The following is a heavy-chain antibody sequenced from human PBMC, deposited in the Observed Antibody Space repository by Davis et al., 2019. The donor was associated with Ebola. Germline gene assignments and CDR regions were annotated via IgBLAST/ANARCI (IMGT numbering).Heavy chain of an antibody. CDR2: INHSGST. CDR1: GGSFSGYY. Sequence: PSETLSLTCAVYGGSFSGYYWSWIRQPPGKGLEWIGEINHSGSTNYNPSLKSRVTISVDTSQNQFSLKLSSVTAADTAVYYCARHRNYFDYWGQGTLVTVSS. V-gene: IGHV4-34*01. J-gene: IGHJ4*02. D-gene: IGHD1-14*01. CDR3: ARHRNYFDY.